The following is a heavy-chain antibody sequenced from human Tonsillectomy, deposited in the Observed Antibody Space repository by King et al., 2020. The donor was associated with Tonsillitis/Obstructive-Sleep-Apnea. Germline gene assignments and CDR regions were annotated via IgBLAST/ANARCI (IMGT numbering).Heavy chain of an antibody. D-gene: IGHD2-2*01. CDR3: ARESRGYCSSTSCEGGAFDI. V-gene: IGHV3-7*03. Sequence: VHLVESGGGLVQPGGSLRLSCAASGFTFSSYWMSWVRQAPGKGLEWVANIKHGGSDTYYVDSVKGRFTISRDNAKNSLFLQMNNLRAEDTALFYCARESRGYCSSTSCEGGAFDIWGQGTMVTVSS. CDR2: IKHGGSDT. CDR1: GFTFSSYW. J-gene: IGHJ3*02.